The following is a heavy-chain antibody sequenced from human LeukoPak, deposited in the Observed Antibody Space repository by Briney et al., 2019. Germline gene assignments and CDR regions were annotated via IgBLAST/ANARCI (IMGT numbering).Heavy chain of an antibody. CDR1: GFTFSDYT. D-gene: IGHD2-15*01. CDR2: ISRVSDI. J-gene: IGHJ6*02. CDR3: ARSPGYCSGGSCYYYYAMDV. V-gene: IGHV3-69-1*01. Sequence: GGSRRLSCAASGFTFSDYTMKWVRQAPGKGLEWVSSISRVSDIYYADSVRGRFTISRDKAKKSLYLQMNSLRDEDTAVYYCARSPGYCSGGSCYYYYAMDVWGQGTTVTVSS.